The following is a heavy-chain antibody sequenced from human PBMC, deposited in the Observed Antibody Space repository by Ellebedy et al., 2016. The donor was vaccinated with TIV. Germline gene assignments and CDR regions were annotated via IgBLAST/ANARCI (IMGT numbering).Heavy chain of an antibody. J-gene: IGHJ4*02. D-gene: IGHD3-10*01. V-gene: IGHV1-18*01. CDR3: ATASGSSFADYLGH. CDR2: ISAYNENT. Sequence: AASVKVSCKASGYIFTNYGIGWVRQAPGQRLEWMGWISAYNENTNYAHKLQDRVPMTTDTSTRPAYMELRSLTSDDTAVYYCATASGSSFADYLGHWGQGTLVTVSS. CDR1: GYIFTNYG.